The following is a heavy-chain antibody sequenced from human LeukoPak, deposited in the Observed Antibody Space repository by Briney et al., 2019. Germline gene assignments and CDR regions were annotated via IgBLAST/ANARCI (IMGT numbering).Heavy chain of an antibody. CDR2: IRYDGSNK. J-gene: IGHJ4*02. D-gene: IGHD1-14*01. CDR1: GFTFSSYG. V-gene: IGHV3-30*02. CDR3: VRDDERPDNGLDY. Sequence: GGSLRLSCAASGFTFSSYGMHWVRQAPGKGLEWVAFIRYDGSNKYYADSVKGRFTISRDNSKNTLYLQMNSLRAEDTAVYYCVRDDERPDNGLDYWGQGALVTVSS.